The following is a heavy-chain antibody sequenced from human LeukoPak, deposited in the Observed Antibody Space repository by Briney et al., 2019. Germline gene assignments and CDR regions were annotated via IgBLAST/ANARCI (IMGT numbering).Heavy chain of an antibody. V-gene: IGHV3-48*03. Sequence: GGSLRLSCAASGFTFSSYEMNRVRQAPGKGLEWVSYISSSGSTIYYADSVKGRFTISRDNAKNSLYLQMNSLRAEDTAVYYCAREGIVGAFDYWGQGTLVTVSS. D-gene: IGHD1-26*01. CDR3: AREGIVGAFDY. CDR2: ISSSGSTI. J-gene: IGHJ4*02. CDR1: GFTFSSYE.